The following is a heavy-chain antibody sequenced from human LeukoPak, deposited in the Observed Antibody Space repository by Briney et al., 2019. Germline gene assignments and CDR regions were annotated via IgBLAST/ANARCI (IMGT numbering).Heavy chain of an antibody. V-gene: IGHV4-59*08. CDR1: GGSITSYY. Sequence: SETLSLTCTASGGSITSYYWNWIRQPPGKGLEWIGYIYYSGSADYNPSLKSRVTISVDTSKNQFSLKLSSVTAADTAVYYCARHITVPDYYDSSGYVDYWGQGTLVTVSS. J-gene: IGHJ4*02. D-gene: IGHD3-22*01. CDR3: ARHITVPDYYDSSGYVDY. CDR2: IYYSGSA.